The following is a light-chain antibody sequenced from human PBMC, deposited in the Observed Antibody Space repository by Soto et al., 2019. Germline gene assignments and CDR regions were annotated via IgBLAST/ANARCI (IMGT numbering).Light chain of an antibody. CDR2: GFS. CDR1: QSINNN. CDR3: HHYYSWPHT. J-gene: IGKJ2*01. V-gene: IGKV3-15*01. Sequence: EVVVTQSPSTLSVSLGQRATLSCRTSQSINNNLAWYRQKPGQAPSLLIYGFSTRATGLPARFSGAGSGTEFTLTISSLQDEDSSLYYYHHYYSWPHTFGQGTKLEIK.